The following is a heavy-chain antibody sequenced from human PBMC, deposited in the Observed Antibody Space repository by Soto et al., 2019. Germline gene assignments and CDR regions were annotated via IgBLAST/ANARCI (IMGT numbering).Heavy chain of an antibody. V-gene: IGHV1-18*01. J-gene: IGHJ4*02. CDR3: ARELYYYDSSGYYYFDY. CDR1: GYTFTSYG. Sequence: ASVKVSCKASGYTFTSYGISWVRQAPGQGLEWMGWISAYNGNTNYAQKLQGRVTMTTDTSTSTAYMELSSLRSEDTAVYYCARELYYYDSSGYYYFDYWGQGTLVTVSS. CDR2: ISAYNGNT. D-gene: IGHD3-22*01.